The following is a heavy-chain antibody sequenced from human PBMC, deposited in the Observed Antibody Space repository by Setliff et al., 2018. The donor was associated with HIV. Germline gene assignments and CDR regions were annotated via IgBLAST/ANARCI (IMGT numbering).Heavy chain of an antibody. Sequence: GGSLRLSCAASGFTFSNYWMSWVRQAPGKGLEWVANIKQDGSEKYYVDSVKGRFTISRDNAKKSLYLQMNSLRAEDTAVYYCARDGTAAAPTWFDPWGQGILVTVSS. CDR3: ARDGTAAAPTWFDP. CDR2: IKQDGSEK. D-gene: IGHD6-13*01. J-gene: IGHJ5*02. V-gene: IGHV3-7*01. CDR1: GFTFSNYW.